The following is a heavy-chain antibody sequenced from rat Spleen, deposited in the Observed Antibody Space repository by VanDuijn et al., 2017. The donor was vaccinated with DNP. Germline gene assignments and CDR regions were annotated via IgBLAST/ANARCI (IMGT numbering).Heavy chain of an antibody. Sequence: EVQLQESGPGLVKPSQSLSLTCSVTGYSITSNYWGWIRKFPGNNMEWIGHISYSGSTGYNPSLKSRISITRDTSKNQFFLQLNSVTTEDTATYYCARHYGGYSYYWYFDFWGPGTMVTVSS. V-gene: IGHV3-1*01. CDR2: ISYSGST. CDR1: GYSITSNY. D-gene: IGHD1-11*01. CDR3: ARHYGGYSYYWYFDF. J-gene: IGHJ1*01.